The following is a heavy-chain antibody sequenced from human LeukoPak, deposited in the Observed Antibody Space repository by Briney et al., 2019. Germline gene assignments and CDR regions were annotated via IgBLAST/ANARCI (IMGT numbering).Heavy chain of an antibody. V-gene: IGHV4-59*01. CDR1: GGSISSYY. D-gene: IGHD6-13*01. CDR2: IYYSGTT. Sequence: SETLSLTCTVSGGSISSYYRSWIRQPPGKGLEWIGYIYYSGTTNYNPSLKSRVTIAVDTSKNQFSLKLSSVTAADTAVYYCARGVYIAAAQYGYWGQGTLVTVSS. CDR3: ARGVYIAAAQYGY. J-gene: IGHJ4*02.